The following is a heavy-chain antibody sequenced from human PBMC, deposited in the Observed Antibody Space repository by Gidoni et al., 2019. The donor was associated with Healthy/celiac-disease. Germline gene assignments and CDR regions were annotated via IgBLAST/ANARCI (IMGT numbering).Heavy chain of an antibody. CDR1: GGSISSGGYY. V-gene: IGHV4-31*03. D-gene: IGHD2-15*01. J-gene: IGHJ5*02. CDR2: IYYSGSP. Sequence: QVQLQESGPGRVKPSQTLSLTCTVSGGSISSGGYYWSWIRQHPGKGLEWIGYIYYSGSPYYNPSLKSRVTISLDTSKNQFSLKLSSVTAADTALYYCARSIAATFDPWCQGTLVTVSS. CDR3: ARSIAATFDP.